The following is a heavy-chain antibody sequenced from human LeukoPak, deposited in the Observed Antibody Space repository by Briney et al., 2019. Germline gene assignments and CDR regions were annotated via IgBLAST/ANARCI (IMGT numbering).Heavy chain of an antibody. D-gene: IGHD4-17*01. CDR3: ARQIQTTTDYLDY. V-gene: IGHV3-49*04. CDR1: GISFGDYA. CDR2: IRSKVYGGTT. Sequence: PGRSLRLSCTVSGISFGDYAMTWVREAPGKGLVWVGFIRSKVYGGTTEYAASVKGRFTISRDDSKSIAYLQMNSLKTEDTAVYYCARQIQTTTDYLDYWRQGTLVTVSS. J-gene: IGHJ4*02.